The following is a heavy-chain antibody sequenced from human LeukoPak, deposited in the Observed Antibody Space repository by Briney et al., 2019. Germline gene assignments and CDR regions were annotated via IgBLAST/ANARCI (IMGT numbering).Heavy chain of an antibody. D-gene: IGHD5-24*01. CDR1: GFSVTNNY. J-gene: IGHJ4*02. CDR3: ARGDGYSFFDY. V-gene: IGHV3-53*01. Sequence: GGSVRLSCAVSGFSVTNNYMSWVRQAPGKGLEWVSVFYVGGATYYAASVKGRFTISRDNSENTLYLQMKSLRAEDTAVYYCARGDGYSFFDYWGQGILFTVSS. CDR2: FYVGGAT.